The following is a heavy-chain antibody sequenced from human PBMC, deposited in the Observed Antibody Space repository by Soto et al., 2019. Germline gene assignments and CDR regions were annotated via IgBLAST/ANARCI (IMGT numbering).Heavy chain of an antibody. J-gene: IGHJ4*02. V-gene: IGHV4-31*03. Sequence: SETLSLTCTVSGGSISSGGYYWSWIRQHPGKGLEWIGYIYYSGSTYYNPSLKSRVTISVDTSKNQFSLKLSSVTAADTAVYYCGRGSLHYDYVWGSSGPFDYWGQGTLVTVSS. CDR1: GGSISSGGYY. CDR3: GRGSLHYDYVWGSSGPFDY. D-gene: IGHD3-16*01. CDR2: IYYSGST.